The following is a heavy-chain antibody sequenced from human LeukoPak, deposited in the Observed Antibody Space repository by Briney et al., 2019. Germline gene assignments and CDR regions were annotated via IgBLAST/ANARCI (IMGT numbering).Heavy chain of an antibody. J-gene: IGHJ3*02. CDR2: LSHSGSS. CDR1: GGSVSSYY. CDR3: ARARYANAWYAFDI. Sequence: PETLSLTCTVSGGSVSSYYWSWIRRPPGRGLEWIAYLSHSGSSDSNPSLTSRVTTLVDTSKNQFSLKLTSVTAADTAVYYCARARYANAWYAFDIWGHGTMVTVSS. D-gene: IGHD2-2*01. V-gene: IGHV4-59*02.